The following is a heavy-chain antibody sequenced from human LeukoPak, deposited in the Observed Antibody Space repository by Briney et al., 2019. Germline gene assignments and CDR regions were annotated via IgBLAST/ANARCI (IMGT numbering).Heavy chain of an antibody. J-gene: IGHJ6*02. Sequence: SETLSLTCAVSGGSISSGGYSWSWIRQPPGKGLEWIGYIYHSGSTYYNPSLKSRVTISVDRSKNQFSLKLSSVTAADTAVYYCARVSHCSSTSCPFYYYGMDVWGQGTTVTVSS. D-gene: IGHD2-2*01. CDR1: GGSISSGGYS. V-gene: IGHV4-30-2*01. CDR2: IYHSGST. CDR3: ARVSHCSSTSCPFYYYGMDV.